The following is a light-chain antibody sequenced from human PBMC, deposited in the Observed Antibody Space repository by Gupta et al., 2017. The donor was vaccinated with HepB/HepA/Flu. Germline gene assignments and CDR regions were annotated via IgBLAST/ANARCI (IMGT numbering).Light chain of an antibody. V-gene: IGLV2-23*02. CDR2: DVS. J-gene: IGLJ2*01. Sequence: QSALTQPASASGSPGESITISCTGTSSDVGSDNRVSCYQQHPGKAPKLIIFDVSKRLSGVSDRFSGSKYGNTASLTIAGLQAEDEADYFCCSDAVGSSFLVFGGGTKLTVL. CDR1: SSDVGSDNR. CDR3: CSDAVGSSFLV.